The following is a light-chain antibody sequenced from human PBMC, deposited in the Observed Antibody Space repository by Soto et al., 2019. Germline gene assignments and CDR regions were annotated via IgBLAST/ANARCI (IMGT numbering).Light chain of an antibody. CDR1: QTVSSY. Sequence: ENVLTQSPGTLSLSPGERATLSCRASQTVSSYLTWYQQRPGQAPRLLISGASRRATGIPDRFSGSGSGTDFTLIISRLEPEDFALYYWQQYGTSPITFGQGTRLEIK. V-gene: IGKV3-20*01. J-gene: IGKJ5*01. CDR2: GAS. CDR3: QQYGTSPIT.